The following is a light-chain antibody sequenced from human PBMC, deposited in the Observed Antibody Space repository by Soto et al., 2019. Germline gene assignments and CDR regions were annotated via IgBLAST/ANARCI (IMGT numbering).Light chain of an antibody. CDR3: QQYGTSPRWT. V-gene: IGKV3-20*01. CDR1: QNIGTY. Sequence: IVLTQSPGTLFLSPGERATLSCRASQNIGTYLAWYQQKPGQAPSLLIFGASTRANGVPDRFSGSGSRTDFTLTISRLDPEDFAVYYCQQYGTSPRWTFGQGTKVEIE. CDR2: GAS. J-gene: IGKJ1*01.